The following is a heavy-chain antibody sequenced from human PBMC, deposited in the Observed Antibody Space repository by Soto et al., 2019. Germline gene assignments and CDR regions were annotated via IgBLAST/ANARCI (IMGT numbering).Heavy chain of an antibody. CDR1: GFTFSDHY. CDR3: ARRAAAGRHFDH. Sequence: QVQLVESGGGLVMPGESLRLSCAASGFTFSDHYMSWIRQAPGKGLEWVSYISSSGNSMYYADSVKGRFTVSRDNAENSLYLPMNSLRAEDTAVYYCARRAAAGRHFDHWGQGTLVRVSS. V-gene: IGHV3-11*01. CDR2: ISSSGNSM. D-gene: IGHD6-13*01. J-gene: IGHJ4*02.